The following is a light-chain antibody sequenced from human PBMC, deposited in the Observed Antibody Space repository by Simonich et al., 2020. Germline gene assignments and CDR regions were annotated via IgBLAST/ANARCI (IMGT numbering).Light chain of an antibody. J-gene: IGKJ2*01. V-gene: IGKV1-39*01. Sequence: DIHMTQSPSSLSASVGDRFTITCRASQRISSYLNWYQQKPGKAPNLLIYAASSLQRRVPSRFSGSGSGTEFTLTISSLQPEDFATYYCQQLNSYPPYTFGQGTKLEIK. CDR2: AAS. CDR1: QRISSY. CDR3: QQLNSYPPYT.